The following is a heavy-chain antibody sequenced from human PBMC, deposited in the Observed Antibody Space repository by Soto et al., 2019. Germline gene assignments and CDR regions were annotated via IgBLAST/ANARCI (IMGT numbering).Heavy chain of an antibody. CDR1: GYTFTVYY. CDR3: AREWYDFWSGYYQNWFDP. D-gene: IGHD3-3*01. CDR2: INPNSGGT. J-gene: IGHJ5*02. V-gene: IGHV1-2*02. Sequence: ASVKVSCKASGYTFTVYYMHCVLQSPVQWLEWMGWINPNSGGTNYAQKFQGRVTMTRDTPISTAYMELSRLRSDDTAVYYCAREWYDFWSGYYQNWFDPWGQGTLVTVSS.